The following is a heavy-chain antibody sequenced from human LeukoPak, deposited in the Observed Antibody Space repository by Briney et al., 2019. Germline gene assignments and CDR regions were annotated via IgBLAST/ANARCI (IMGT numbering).Heavy chain of an antibody. Sequence: GGSLRLSCAASGFTVSSNYMSWIRQAPGKGLEWVSLIYSGGSTYYADSVKGRFTISRDNTKNTLYLQMNSLRAEDTAVCYCAREAENYGLPFDIWGQGTMVTVSS. V-gene: IGHV3-66*01. J-gene: IGHJ3*02. CDR1: GFTVSSNY. D-gene: IGHD3-10*01. CDR3: AREAENYGLPFDI. CDR2: IYSGGST.